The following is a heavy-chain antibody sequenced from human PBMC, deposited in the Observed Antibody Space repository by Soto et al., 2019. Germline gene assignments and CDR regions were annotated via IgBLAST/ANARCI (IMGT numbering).Heavy chain of an antibody. J-gene: IGHJ6*02. CDR1: GYSISRGYH. CDR2: TYASGTT. Sequence: SDTLSLTCAVSGYSISRGYHWGWIRQPPGKGLEWIGCTYASGTTYLCPYLKSRFTISTDSSMNHYSLKLTSVTAADTDVYYAERPSHVTGYTPTYYYGLEVWGQGTTVTVSS. V-gene: IGHV4-38-2*01. CDR3: ERPSHVTGYTPTYYYGLEV. D-gene: IGHD3-16*02.